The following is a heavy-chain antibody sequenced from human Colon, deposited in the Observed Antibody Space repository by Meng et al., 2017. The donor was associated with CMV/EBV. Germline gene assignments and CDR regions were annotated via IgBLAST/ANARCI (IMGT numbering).Heavy chain of an antibody. CDR3: ARGKNYYDSSGYRKGLDY. CDR1: GSTFTDNY. D-gene: IGHD3-22*01. V-gene: IGHV1-2*02. J-gene: IGHJ4*02. Sequence: QVQLVQSGAEGKKPGAHVKVSCKASGSTFTDNYMHWVRQAPGQGLEWMGWINPNSGGTNYAQKFQGRVTMTRDTSISTAYMELSRLRSDDTAVYYCARGKNYYDSSGYRKGLDYWGQGTLVTVSS. CDR2: INPNSGGT.